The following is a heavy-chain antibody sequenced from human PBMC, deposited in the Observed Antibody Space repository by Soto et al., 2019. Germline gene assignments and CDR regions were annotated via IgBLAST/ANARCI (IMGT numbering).Heavy chain of an antibody. CDR2: ILFDGNKK. CDR3: EKVGPQTIRGTSLSS. Sequence: QVQLVESGGGVVRPGRSLRLSCSASGFIFSDYAMHWVRQAPGKGMEWVAVILFDGNKKYYADSVKGRFTISRDNSKNTLYLKINSLRGENTAVYYCEKVGPQTIRGTSLSSGGQGSLVPVSS. J-gene: IGHJ1*01. CDR1: GFIFSDYA. V-gene: IGHV3-30*18. D-gene: IGHD3-16*01.